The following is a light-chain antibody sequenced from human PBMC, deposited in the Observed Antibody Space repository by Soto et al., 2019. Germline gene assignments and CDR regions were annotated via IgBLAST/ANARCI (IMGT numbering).Light chain of an antibody. CDR3: QQRSNWPLT. CDR1: QSVSSSY. CDR2: GAS. Sequence: EIVLTQSPATLSLSPGERATLSCRASQSVSSSYLAWYQQKPGQPPRLLIYGASNRATGIPARFSGSGSGTDFTLTISSLEPEDFAVYYCQQRSNWPLTFGQGTRLEIK. V-gene: IGKV3-11*01. J-gene: IGKJ5*01.